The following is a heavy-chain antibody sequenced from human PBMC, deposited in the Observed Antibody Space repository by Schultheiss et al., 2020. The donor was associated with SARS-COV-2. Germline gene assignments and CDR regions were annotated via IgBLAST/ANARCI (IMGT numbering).Heavy chain of an antibody. CDR3: ARDRITIFGVVTYYYYGMDV. D-gene: IGHD3-3*01. J-gene: IGHJ6*02. CDR1: GGSISSGGYS. V-gene: IGHV4-30-2*01. CDR2: INHSGST. Sequence: SQTLSLTCAVSGGSISSGGYSWSWIRQPPGKGLEWIGEINHSGSTYYNPSLKSRVTISVDTSKNQFSLKLSSVTAADTAVYYCARDRITIFGVVTYYYYGMDVWGQGTTVTVSS.